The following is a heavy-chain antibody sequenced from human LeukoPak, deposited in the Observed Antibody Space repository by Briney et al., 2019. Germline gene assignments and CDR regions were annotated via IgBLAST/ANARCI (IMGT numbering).Heavy chain of an antibody. CDR3: ARDILGGYSSGWYYDAFDI. J-gene: IGHJ3*02. CDR1: GGSISSYY. CDR2: IYTSGST. Sequence: SETLSLTCTVSGGSISSYYWSWIRQPAGKGLEWIGRIYTSGSTNYNPSLKSRVTMSVDTSKNQFSLKLSSVTAEDTAVYYCARDILGGYSSGWYYDAFDIWGQGTMVTVSS. V-gene: IGHV4-4*07. D-gene: IGHD6-19*01.